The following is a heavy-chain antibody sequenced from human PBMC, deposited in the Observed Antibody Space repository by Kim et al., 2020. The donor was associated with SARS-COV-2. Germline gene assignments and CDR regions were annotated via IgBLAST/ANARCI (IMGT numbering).Heavy chain of an antibody. V-gene: IGHV3-15*01. J-gene: IGHJ4*02. Sequence: PVKGRFTISRDDSKNTLYLQMNSLKTEDTAVYYCTTDDYGDYGPSYYFDYWGQGTLVTVSS. D-gene: IGHD4-17*01. CDR3: TTDDYGDYGPSYYFDY.